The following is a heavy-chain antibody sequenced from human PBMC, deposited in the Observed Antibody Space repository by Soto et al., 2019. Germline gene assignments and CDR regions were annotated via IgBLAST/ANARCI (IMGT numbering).Heavy chain of an antibody. J-gene: IGHJ6*02. CDR3: ARGSNYDILTGYPSPYYYGMDV. V-gene: IGHV3-30-3*01. CDR1: GFTFSSYA. CDR2: ISYDGSNK. D-gene: IGHD3-9*01. Sequence: HPGGSLRLSCAASGFTFSSYAMHWVRQAPGKGLEWVAVISYDGSNKYYADSVKGRFTISRDNSKNTLYLQMNSLRAEDTAVYYCARGSNYDILTGYPSPYYYGMDVWGQGTTVTVSS.